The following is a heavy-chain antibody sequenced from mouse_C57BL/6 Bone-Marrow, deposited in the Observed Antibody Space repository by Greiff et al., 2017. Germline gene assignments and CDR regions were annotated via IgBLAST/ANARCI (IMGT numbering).Heavy chain of an antibody. Sequence: VQLKESGAELVRPGASVKLSCTASGYNIKDDYMHWVKQRPEQGLEWIGWIDPENGDTEYASQFQGKATVTADTSSNTAYLQLSSLTSEDTAVYYCTTHAMDYWGQGTSVTVSS. CDR1: GYNIKDDY. CDR3: TTHAMDY. V-gene: IGHV14-4*01. J-gene: IGHJ4*01. CDR2: IDPENGDT.